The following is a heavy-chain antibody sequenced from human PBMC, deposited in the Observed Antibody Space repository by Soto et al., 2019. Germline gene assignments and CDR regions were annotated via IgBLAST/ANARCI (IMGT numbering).Heavy chain of an antibody. CDR2: INQDGGEK. CDR3: ARDPSSYNSGWLYFDY. CDR1: GFIFSSYW. J-gene: IGHJ4*02. Sequence: EVQLVESGGGLVQPGGSLRLSCAASGFIFSSYWMAWVRQAPGKGLEWVAHINQDGGEKYFVDSVKGRFTISRDNAKTSLYLQMNSLRAEDTAVYYCARDPSSYNSGWLYFDYWGQGTRVTVSS. D-gene: IGHD6-19*01. V-gene: IGHV3-7*01.